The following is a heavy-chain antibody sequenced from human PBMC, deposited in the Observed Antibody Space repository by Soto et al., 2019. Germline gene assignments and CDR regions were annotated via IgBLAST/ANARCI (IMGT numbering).Heavy chain of an antibody. CDR2: ISAYSGNT. J-gene: IGHJ5*02. Sequence: ASVKVSCKAYGYTFSSYGLSWVRQAPGQGLEWMGWISAYSGNTVYTQRFKGRLTMATDTSTGTAYMELRSLRSDDTAVYYCARARSPMVRARGWFDPWGQGTLVTVSS. D-gene: IGHD3-10*01. V-gene: IGHV1-18*01. CDR1: GYTFSSYG. CDR3: ARARSPMVRARGWFDP.